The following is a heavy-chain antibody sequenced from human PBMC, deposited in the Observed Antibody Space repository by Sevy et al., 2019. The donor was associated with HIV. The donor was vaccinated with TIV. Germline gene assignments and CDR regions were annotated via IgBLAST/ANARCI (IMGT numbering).Heavy chain of an antibody. D-gene: IGHD6-19*01. CDR1: GFTFSNYG. CDR2: ISNSGDRT. J-gene: IGHJ5*02. CDR3: AKDSGWAHVS. Sequence: GGSLRLSCAASGFTFSNYGMSWVRQAPGKGLEWVSGISNSGDRTYYGDSVKGRFTISRDNSKNTLSLQMNSLRAEDTAIYYCAKDSGWAHVSWGQGTLVTVSS. V-gene: IGHV3-23*01.